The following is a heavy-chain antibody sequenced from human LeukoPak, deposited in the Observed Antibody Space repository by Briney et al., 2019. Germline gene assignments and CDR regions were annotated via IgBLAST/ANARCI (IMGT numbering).Heavy chain of an antibody. CDR2: FDPEDGET. CDR1: GYTFTSYD. J-gene: IGHJ5*02. V-gene: IGHV1-24*01. Sequence: EASVKVSCKASGYTFTSYDINWVRQATGQGLEWMGGFDPEDGETIYAQKFQGRVTMTEDTSTDTAYMELSSLRSEDTAVYYCATGPYIAAAGTGWFDPWGQGTLVTVSS. D-gene: IGHD6-13*01. CDR3: ATGPYIAAAGTGWFDP.